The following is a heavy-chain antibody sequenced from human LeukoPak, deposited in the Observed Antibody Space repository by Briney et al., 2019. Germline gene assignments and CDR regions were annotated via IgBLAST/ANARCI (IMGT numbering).Heavy chain of an antibody. D-gene: IGHD3-22*01. CDR3: ARGYSSGYYL. V-gene: IGHV4-34*01. CDR2: INHSGST. J-gene: IGHJ5*02. Sequence: PSETLSLTCAVYGGSFSGYYRSWIRQPPGKGLEWIGEINHSGSTNYNPSLKSRVTISVDTSKNHFSLKLSSVTAADTAVYYCARGYSSGYYLWGQGTLVTVSS. CDR1: GGSFSGYY.